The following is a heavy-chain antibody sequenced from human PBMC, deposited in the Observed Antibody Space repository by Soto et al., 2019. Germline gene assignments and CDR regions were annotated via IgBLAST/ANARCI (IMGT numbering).Heavy chain of an antibody. CDR3: ARARGITTFLSELDP. Sequence: QVQLVQSGAEVKKPGASVKVSCKASGYTFTSYGISWVRQAPGQGLEWMGWISAYNGNTNYAQKLQGRVTMPTDTSTSTAYMELWSLRSDDTAVYYCARARGITTFLSELDPWGQGTLVTVSS. V-gene: IGHV1-18*01. D-gene: IGHD3-9*01. CDR2: ISAYNGNT. CDR1: GYTFTSYG. J-gene: IGHJ5*02.